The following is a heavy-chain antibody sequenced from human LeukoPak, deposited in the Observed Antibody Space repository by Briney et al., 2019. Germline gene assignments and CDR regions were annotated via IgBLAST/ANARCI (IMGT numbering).Heavy chain of an antibody. CDR3: ARESTVTTSGMDV. CDR2: INPSGGST. D-gene: IGHD4-17*01. CDR1: GYTFTSYY. V-gene: IGHV1-46*01. Sequence: ASVKVSCKASGYTFTSYYMHWVRQAPGQGLEWMGVINPSGGSTSYAQKFQGRVTMTRDTSTSTVYMELSSLRSEDTAVYYCARESTVTTSGMDVWGQGTTVTVSS. J-gene: IGHJ6*02.